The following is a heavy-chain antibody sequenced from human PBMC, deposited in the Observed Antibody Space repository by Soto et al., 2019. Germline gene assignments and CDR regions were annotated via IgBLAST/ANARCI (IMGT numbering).Heavy chain of an antibody. CDR2: IYYSGST. Sequence: PSETLSLTCAVSGCSISSGGYYWSWIRQHPGKGLEWIGYIYYSGSTYYNPSLKSRVTISVDTSKNQFSLKLSSVTAADTAVYYCARASGDYYYGMDVWGQGTTVTVSS. CDR1: GCSISSGGYY. V-gene: IGHV4-31*11. J-gene: IGHJ6*02. CDR3: ARASGDYYYGMDV.